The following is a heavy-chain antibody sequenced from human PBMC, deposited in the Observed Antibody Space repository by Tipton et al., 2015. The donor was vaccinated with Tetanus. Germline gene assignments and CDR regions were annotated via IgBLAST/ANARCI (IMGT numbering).Heavy chain of an antibody. CDR1: GGSFSGYY. CDR3: ARGLRDVWGSYRYSGWFDP. D-gene: IGHD3-16*02. V-gene: IGHV4-34*01. CDR2: INHSGST. J-gene: IGHJ5*02. Sequence: TLSLTCAVYGGSFSGYYWSWIRQPPGKGLEWIGEINHSGSTNYNPSLKSRVTISVDTSKNQFSLKLSSVTAADTAVYYCARGLRDVWGSYRYSGWFDPWGQGTLVTVSS.